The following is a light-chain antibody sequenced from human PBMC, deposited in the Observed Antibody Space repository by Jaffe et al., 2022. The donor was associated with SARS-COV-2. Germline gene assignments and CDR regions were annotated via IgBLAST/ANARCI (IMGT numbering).Light chain of an antibody. Sequence: QSVLSQPPSASGTPGQRVTISCSGSSSNIGSNIVNWYRQVPGTAPKLLIYSNNLRPSGVPDRFSGSKSGTSASLAISGLQSEDEADYYCAAWYDSLNVWVFGGGTKLTVL. CDR3: AAWYDSLNVWV. CDR1: SSNIGSNI. V-gene: IGLV1-44*01. CDR2: SNN. J-gene: IGLJ3*02.